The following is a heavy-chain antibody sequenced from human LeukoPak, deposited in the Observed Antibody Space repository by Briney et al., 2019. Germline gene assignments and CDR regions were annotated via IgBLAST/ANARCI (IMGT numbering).Heavy chain of an antibody. D-gene: IGHD2-2*01. CDR1: GYTFTGYY. J-gene: IGHJ4*02. CDR2: INPNSGDT. CDR3: ARDGSWSSISYSDY. V-gene: IGHV1-2*02. Sequence: ASVKLSCKASGYTFTGYYIHWVRQAPGQGLEWMGWINPNSGDTKYEQRFQGRVTMTRDTSISTAYMELTRLRSDDAAVYFCARDGSWSSISYSDYWGQGTLVTVSS.